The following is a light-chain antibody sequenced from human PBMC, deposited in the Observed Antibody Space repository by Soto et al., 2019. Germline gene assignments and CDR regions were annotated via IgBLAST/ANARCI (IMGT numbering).Light chain of an antibody. CDR2: DVN. J-gene: IGLJ3*02. V-gene: IGLV2-14*01. Sequence: QSALTQPASVSGSPGQSITISCTGTSSDVGAYNYVAWYQQHPGKAPKLMIFDVNNRPSGVSNRFSGSKSGNTASLTISGLQAEDEADYYCTSYTTSDTLVLGGGTKSPS. CDR3: TSYTTSDTLV. CDR1: SSDVGAYNY.